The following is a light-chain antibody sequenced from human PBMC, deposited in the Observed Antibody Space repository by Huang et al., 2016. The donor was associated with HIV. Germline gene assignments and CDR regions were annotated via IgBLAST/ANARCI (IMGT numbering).Light chain of an antibody. CDR3: QQYHNWPYT. V-gene: IGKV3-15*01. Sequence: EIIMTQSPATLSLSPGEGASLSCRANQSVATNLAWYLHRPGQSPRILIFGASTRASVLPGRFSGSGSGTQVTLTVSGLQSEDFAVYYCQQYHNWPYTFGQGTKLEI. J-gene: IGKJ2*01. CDR1: QSVATN. CDR2: GAS.